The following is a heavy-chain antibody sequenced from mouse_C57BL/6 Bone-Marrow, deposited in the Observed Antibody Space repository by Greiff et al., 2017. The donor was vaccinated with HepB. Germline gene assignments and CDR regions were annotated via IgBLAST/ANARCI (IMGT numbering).Heavy chain of an antibody. V-gene: IGHV5-17*01. J-gene: IGHJ3*01. Sequence: DVQLQESGGGLVKPGGSLKLSCAASGFTFSDYGMHWVRQAPEKGLEWVAYISSGSSTIYYADTVKGRFTISRDNAKNTLFLQMTSLRSEDTAMYYCARGSSFAYWGQGTLVTVSA. CDR1: GFTFSDYG. D-gene: IGHD1-1*01. CDR3: ARGSSFAY. CDR2: ISSGSSTI.